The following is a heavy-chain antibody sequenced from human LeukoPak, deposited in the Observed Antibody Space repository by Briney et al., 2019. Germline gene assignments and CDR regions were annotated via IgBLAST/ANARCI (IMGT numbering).Heavy chain of an antibody. CDR1: GGTFSSYA. CDR2: IIPMFGTA. Sequence: ASVKVSCKASGGTFSSYAISWMRQAPGQGLEWMGGIIPMFGTANYAQKFQGRVTITADESTSTAYMELSSLRSEDTAVFYCARDMFYYDSSGYYERQYYFDYWGQGTLVTVSS. CDR3: ARDMFYYDSSGYYERQYYFDY. V-gene: IGHV1-69*13. D-gene: IGHD3-22*01. J-gene: IGHJ4*02.